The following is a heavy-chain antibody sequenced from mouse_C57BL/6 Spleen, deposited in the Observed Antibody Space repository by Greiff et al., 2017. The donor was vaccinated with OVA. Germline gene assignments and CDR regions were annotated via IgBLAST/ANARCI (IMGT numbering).Heavy chain of an antibody. D-gene: IGHD1-1*01. J-gene: IGHJ1*03. CDR2: IDPSDSYT. CDR3: ARWTTVVATEYFDV. V-gene: IGHV1-50*01. Sequence: QVHVKQPGAELVKPGASVKLSCKASGYTFTSYWMQWVKQRPGQGLEWIGEIDPSDSYTNYNQKFKGKATLTVDTSSSTAYMQLSSLTSEDSAVYYCARWTTVVATEYFDVWGTGTTVTVSS. CDR1: GYTFTSYW.